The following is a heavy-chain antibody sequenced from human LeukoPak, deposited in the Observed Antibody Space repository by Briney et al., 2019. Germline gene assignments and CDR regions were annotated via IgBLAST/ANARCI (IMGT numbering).Heavy chain of an antibody. CDR2: IRQDGGLK. Sequence: PGGSLRLSCTASGFTFSSYWMSWVRQAPGKGLEWVANIRQDGGLKHYVDSVKGRFTISRDNAENSLYLQMNSLRAEDTAVYYCAREDATRVSSSSAAWGQGTLVTVSS. J-gene: IGHJ4*02. V-gene: IGHV3-7*01. CDR1: GFTFSSYW. D-gene: IGHD6-6*01. CDR3: AREDATRVSSSSAA.